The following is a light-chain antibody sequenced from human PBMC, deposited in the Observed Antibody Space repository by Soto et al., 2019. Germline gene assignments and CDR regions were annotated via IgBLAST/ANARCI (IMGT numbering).Light chain of an antibody. V-gene: IGKV3-15*01. Sequence: EIVMTQSPATLSVSPGERATLSCRASQSVGRNLAWYQQRPGQAPRLVIYGASTRAPGISARFSGSGSGTEFTLTISSLQSEDFAVYYCQEYIQWPPGMFGPGTKVDIK. CDR3: QEYIQWPPGM. CDR1: QSVGRN. J-gene: IGKJ1*01. CDR2: GAS.